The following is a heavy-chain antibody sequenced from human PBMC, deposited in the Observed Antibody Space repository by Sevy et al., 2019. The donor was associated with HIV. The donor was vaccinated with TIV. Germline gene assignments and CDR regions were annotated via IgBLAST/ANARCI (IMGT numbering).Heavy chain of an antibody. CDR3: PIDPVDTPSYYYLYGMDV. D-gene: IGHD5-18*01. CDR2: ISYDGSNI. Sequence: GGSLRLSCAASGFTFSSYSFHWVRQAPGKGLEWVAVISYDGSNIYYGESVRGRVTISRDSSKNSLYLQLNSLRGDDTAVYYCPIDPVDTPSYYYLYGMDVWGQGTTVTVSS. CDR1: GFTFSSYS. J-gene: IGHJ6*02. V-gene: IGHV3-30-3*01.